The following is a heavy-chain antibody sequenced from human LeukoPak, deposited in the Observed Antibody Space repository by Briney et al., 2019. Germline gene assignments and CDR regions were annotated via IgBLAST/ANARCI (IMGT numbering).Heavy chain of an antibody. V-gene: IGHV3-30*03. CDR2: ISYDGSNK. CDR3: ATERYYYDSSGSLWY. CDR1: GFTFSSYG. J-gene: IGHJ4*02. Sequence: GGSLRLPCAASGFTFSSYGMHWVRQAPGKGLEWVAVISYDGSNKYYADSVKGRFTISRDNSKNTLYLQMNSLRAEDTAVYYCATERYYYDSSGSLWYWGQGTLVTVSS. D-gene: IGHD3-22*01.